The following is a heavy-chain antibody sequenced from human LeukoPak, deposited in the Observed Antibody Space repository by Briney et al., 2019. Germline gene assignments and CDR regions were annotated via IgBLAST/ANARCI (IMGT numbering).Heavy chain of an antibody. J-gene: IGHJ5*02. CDR2: FDPEDGET. CDR1: GYTFTSYY. V-gene: IGHV1-24*01. D-gene: IGHD5-12*01. Sequence: ASVKVSCKASGYTFTSYYMHWVRQAPGKGLEWMGGFDPEDGETIYAQKFQGRVTMTEDTSTDTAYMELSSLRSEDTAVYYCATVGYSGYVDPWGQGTLVTVSS. CDR3: ATVGYSGYVDP.